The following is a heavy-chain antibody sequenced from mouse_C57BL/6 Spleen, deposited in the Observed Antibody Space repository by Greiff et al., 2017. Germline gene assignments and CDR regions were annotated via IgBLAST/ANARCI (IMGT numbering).Heavy chain of an antibody. CDR3: ARSGWSYYNPYYDAMDY. CDR2: INPNNGGT. J-gene: IGHJ4*01. Sequence: VQLQQSGPELVKPGASVKIPCKASGYTFTDYNMDWVKQSHGKSLEWIGDINPNNGGTIYNQKFKGKATLTVDKSSSTAYMELRSLTSEDTAVYYCARSGWSYYNPYYDAMDYWGQGTSVTVSS. CDR1: GYTFTDYN. D-gene: IGHD2-12*01. V-gene: IGHV1-18*01.